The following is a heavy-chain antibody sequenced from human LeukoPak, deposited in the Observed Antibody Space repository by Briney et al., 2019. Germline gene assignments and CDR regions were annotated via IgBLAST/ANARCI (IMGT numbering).Heavy chain of an antibody. D-gene: IGHD6-13*01. V-gene: IGHV3-7*01. J-gene: IGHJ4*02. CDR1: GFTFSSYW. CDR3: ATSRGSWPDYFDY. CDR2: IKQDGSEK. Sequence: GGSLRLSCAASGFTFSSYWMSWVRQAPGKGLEWVANIKQDGSEKYYVDSVKGRFTISRDNAKNSLYLQVNSLRAEDTAVYYCATSRGSWPDYFDYWGQGTLVTVSS.